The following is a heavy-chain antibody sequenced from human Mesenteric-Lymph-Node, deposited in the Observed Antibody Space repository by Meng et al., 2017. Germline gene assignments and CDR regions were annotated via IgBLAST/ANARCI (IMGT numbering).Heavy chain of an antibody. J-gene: IGHJ4*02. V-gene: IGHV3-74*01. Sequence: GESLKISCAASGFTFNTYWMHWVRRAPGKGLLWLSRIYPGESAAAYADSVRGRFTISRDNAKNTLYLQMHSLRAEDTAVYYCAKDGLSYCNGDCLHYIDSWGQGSLVTVSS. CDR1: GFTFNTYW. CDR2: IYPGESAA. D-gene: IGHD2-21*02. CDR3: AKDGLSYCNGDCLHYIDS.